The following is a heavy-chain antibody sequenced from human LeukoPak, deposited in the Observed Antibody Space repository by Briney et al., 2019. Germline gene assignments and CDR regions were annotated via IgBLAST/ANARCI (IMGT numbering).Heavy chain of an antibody. V-gene: IGHV4-61*01. CDR2: IYYSGST. CDR3: ARGLTDLDFYYYYGMDV. CDR1: GRSVSSGSYY. J-gene: IGHJ6*02. D-gene: IGHD4/OR15-4a*01. Sequence: SETLSLTCTVSGRSVSSGSYYWSWIRQPPGKGLEWIGYIYYSGSTNYNPSLKSRVTISVDTSKNQFSLKLSSVTAADTAVYYCARGLTDLDFYYYYGMDVWGQGTTVTVSS.